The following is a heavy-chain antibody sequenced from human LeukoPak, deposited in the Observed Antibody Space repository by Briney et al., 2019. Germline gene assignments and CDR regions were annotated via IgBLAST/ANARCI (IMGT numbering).Heavy chain of an antibody. J-gene: IGHJ4*02. CDR2: ISGSGGST. D-gene: IGHD6-19*01. CDR3: AKPLLGTSIAVAGIGY. V-gene: IGHV3-23*01. Sequence: GGSLRLSCAASGFTFSSYAMSWVRQAPGKGLEWVSAISGSGGSTYYADSVKGRFTISRDNSKNTLYLQMNSLRAEDTAVYYCAKPLLGTSIAVAGIGYWGQGTLVTVSS. CDR1: GFTFSSYA.